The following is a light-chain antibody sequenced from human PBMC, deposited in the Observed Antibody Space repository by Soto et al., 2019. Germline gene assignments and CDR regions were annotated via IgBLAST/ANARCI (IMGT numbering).Light chain of an antibody. J-gene: IGKJ4*01. Sequence: ENVLTQSPGTLSLSPGERATLSCRASQSVSSSYLAWYQQEPGQAPRLLIYGASRRATGIPDRFSGSGSGPDFTRTISRLEPEDYAVYYCQQYGSSPPRTFGGGPKVEIK. CDR1: QSVSSSY. V-gene: IGKV3-20*01. CDR3: QQYGSSPPRT. CDR2: GAS.